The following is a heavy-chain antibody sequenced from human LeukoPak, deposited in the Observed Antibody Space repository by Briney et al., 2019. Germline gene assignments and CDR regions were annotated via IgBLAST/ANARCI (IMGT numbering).Heavy chain of an antibody. V-gene: IGHV4-61*08. Sequence: SETLSLTCAVSGGSISSGGYYWSWIRQPPGKGLEWIGYISYSGSTNYNPSLKSRVTISVDTSKNQFSLRLSSVTAADTAVYYCARTAYTYGYKYYFDYWGQGTLVTVSS. J-gene: IGHJ4*02. CDR1: GGSISSGGYY. D-gene: IGHD5-18*01. CDR3: ARTAYTYGYKYYFDY. CDR2: ISYSGST.